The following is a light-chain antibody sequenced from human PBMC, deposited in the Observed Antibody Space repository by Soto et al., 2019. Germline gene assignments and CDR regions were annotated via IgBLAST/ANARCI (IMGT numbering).Light chain of an antibody. V-gene: IGKV3-20*01. J-gene: IGKJ2*01. CDR1: QSVSTY. Sequence: EIVLTQSPGTLSLSPGERATLSCKASQSVSTYLAWYQQKPGQAPRLLIYGASSRATGIPDRFSGSGSGTDFTLTISRLEPEDFAVYYCQQYGSSPPATFGQGTKLEIK. CDR2: GAS. CDR3: QQYGSSPPAT.